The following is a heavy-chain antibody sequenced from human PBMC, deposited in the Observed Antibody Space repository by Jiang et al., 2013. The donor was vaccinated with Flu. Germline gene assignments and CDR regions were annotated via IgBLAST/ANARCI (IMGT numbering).Heavy chain of an antibody. V-gene: IGHV4-59*01. CDR3: ARGTTVRFLEWLLMDV. CDR2: IYYSGST. J-gene: IGHJ6*03. Sequence: GPGLVKPSETLSLTCTVSGGSISSYYWSWIRQPPGKGLEWIGYIYYSGSTNYNPSLKSRVTISVDTSKNQFSLKLSSVTAADTAVYYCARGTTVRFLEWLLMDVWGKGTTVTVSS. D-gene: IGHD3-3*01. CDR1: GGSISSYY.